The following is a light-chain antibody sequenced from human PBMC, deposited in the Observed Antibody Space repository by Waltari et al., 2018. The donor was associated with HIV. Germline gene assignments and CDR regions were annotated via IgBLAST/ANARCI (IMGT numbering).Light chain of an antibody. CDR3: CSYTGTNSLH. J-gene: IGLJ2*01. Sequence: QSALTQPASVSGSPGQAITISCTGASSDVGCYDCLSWYQQPPGKAPRLIIYEVTNRPSVVSNRFFGSKSANTASLTISGLQADDEADYYCSYTGTNSLHFGGGTKVTVL. CDR2: EVT. V-gene: IGLV2-14*01. CDR1: SSDVGCYDC.